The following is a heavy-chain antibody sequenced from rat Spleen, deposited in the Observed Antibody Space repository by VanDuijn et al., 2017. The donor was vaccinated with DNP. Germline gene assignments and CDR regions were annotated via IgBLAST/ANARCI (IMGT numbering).Heavy chain of an antibody. CDR2: ISYDGDSN. CDR1: GFTFSDYY. V-gene: IGHV5-22*01. D-gene: IGHD1-4*01. Sequence: EVQLVESGGGLVQPGRSLKLSCAASGFTFSDYYMAWVRQAPTKGLEWVAYISYDGDSNYNGDSVKGRFTISRDNAKSTLYLQINSLRSEDMATYYCARHVLPLRVWDYWGQGVMVTVSS. CDR3: ARHVLPLRVWDY. J-gene: IGHJ2*01.